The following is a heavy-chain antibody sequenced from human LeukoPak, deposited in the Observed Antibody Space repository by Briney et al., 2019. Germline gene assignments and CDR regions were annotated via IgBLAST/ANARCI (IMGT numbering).Heavy chain of an antibody. CDR1: GFTFDDYA. J-gene: IGHJ4*02. CDR2: ISWDGGST. CDR3: AKGRRALLMAPFDY. D-gene: IGHD3-9*01. V-gene: IGHV3-43D*03. Sequence: PGGSLRLSCAASGFTFDDYAMHWVRQAPGKGLEWVSLISWDGGSTYYADSVKGRFTISRDNSKNSLYLQMNSLRAEDTALYYCAKGRRALLMAPFDYWGQGTLVTVSS.